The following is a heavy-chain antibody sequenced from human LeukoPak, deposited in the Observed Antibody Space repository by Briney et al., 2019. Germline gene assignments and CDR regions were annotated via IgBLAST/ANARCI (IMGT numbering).Heavy chain of an antibody. J-gene: IGHJ5*02. Sequence: ASVKVSCKASGYTLTGYYMHWVRQAPRQGLEWMGWINPNSGDTNYAQKFQGRVTMTRDTSINTAYMELGRLRSDDTAVYYCARGSIVVVPAASVFDPWGQGTLVTVSS. CDR1: GYTLTGYY. CDR3: ARGSIVVVPAASVFDP. V-gene: IGHV1-2*02. CDR2: INPNSGDT. D-gene: IGHD2-2*01.